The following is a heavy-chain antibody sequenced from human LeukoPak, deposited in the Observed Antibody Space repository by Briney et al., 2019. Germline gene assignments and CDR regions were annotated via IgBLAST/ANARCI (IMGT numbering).Heavy chain of an antibody. V-gene: IGHV4-30-4*01. CDR1: GGSISSGDYY. J-gene: IGHJ5*02. D-gene: IGHD3-9*01. Sequence: PSETLSLTCTVSGGSISSGDYYWSWIRQPPGKGLEWIGYIYYSGSTYYNPSLKSRVTISVDTSKNQFSLKLSSVTAADTAVYYCAREPYDILTSYPSRWFDPWGQGTLVTVSS. CDR2: IYYSGST. CDR3: AREPYDILTSYPSRWFDP.